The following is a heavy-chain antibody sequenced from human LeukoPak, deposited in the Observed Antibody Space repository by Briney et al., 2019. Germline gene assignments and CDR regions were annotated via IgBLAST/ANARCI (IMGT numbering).Heavy chain of an antibody. V-gene: IGHV3-23*01. CDR3: ARPGIGYYFDY. J-gene: IGHJ4*02. CDR1: GFTLSNYA. Sequence: GGSLRLSCAASGFTLSNYAMSWVRQAPGKGLEWVSLISGSGGSTDYADSVKGRFTISRDNSKNTLYLQMNSLRAGDTAVYYCARPGIGYYFDYWGQGTLVTVSS. D-gene: IGHD3-3*01. CDR2: ISGSGGST.